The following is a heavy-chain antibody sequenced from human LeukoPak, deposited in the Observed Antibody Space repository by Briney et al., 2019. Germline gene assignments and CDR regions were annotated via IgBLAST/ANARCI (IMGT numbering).Heavy chain of an antibody. V-gene: IGHV1-69*13. CDR1: GYTFTTYD. CDR3: ARDAGRGPYYYYYGMDV. J-gene: IGHJ6*02. Sequence: GASVKVSCKASGYTFTTYDINWVRQAPGQGLEWMGGIIPIFGTANYAQKFQGRVTITADESTSTAYMELSSLRSEDTAVYYCARDAGRGPYYYYYGMDVWGQGTTVTVSS. CDR2: IIPIFGTA. D-gene: IGHD2-15*01.